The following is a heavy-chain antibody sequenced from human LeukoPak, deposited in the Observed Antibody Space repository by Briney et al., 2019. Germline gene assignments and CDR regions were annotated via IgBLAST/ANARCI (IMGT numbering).Heavy chain of an antibody. Sequence: SGGSLRLSCAASGFTFSSYAMCWVRQAPGKGLEWVSGLNGGGGDTYYANSVKGRFTISRDNSKNTLYLQINSLRAEDTAVYYCAKVRLGGDTFDIWGQGTMVSGSS. J-gene: IGHJ3*02. CDR1: GFTFSSYA. V-gene: IGHV3-23*01. CDR3: AKVRLGGDTFDI. CDR2: LNGGGGDT. D-gene: IGHD1-26*01.